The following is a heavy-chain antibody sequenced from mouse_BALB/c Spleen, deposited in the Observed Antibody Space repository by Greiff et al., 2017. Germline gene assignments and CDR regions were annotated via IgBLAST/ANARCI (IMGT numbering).Heavy chain of an antibody. D-gene: IGHD1-1*01. J-gene: IGHJ1*01. V-gene: IGHV5-6-3*01. CDR2: INSNGGST. CDR3: ARDYGWYFDV. Sequence: EVKLVESGGGLVQPGGSLKLSCAASGFTFSSYGMSWVRQTPDKRLELVATINSNGGSTYYPDSVKGRFTISRDNAKNTLYLQMSSLKSEDTAMYYCARDYGWYFDVWGAGTTVTVSS. CDR1: GFTFSSYG.